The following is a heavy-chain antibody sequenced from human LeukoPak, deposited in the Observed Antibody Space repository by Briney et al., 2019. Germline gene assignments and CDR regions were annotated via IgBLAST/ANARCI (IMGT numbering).Heavy chain of an antibody. CDR3: ARGLGGGSPYYYYYYMDV. CDR1: GGSISSSSYY. J-gene: IGHJ6*03. Sequence: KPSETLSLTCTVSGGSISSSSYYWGWIRQPPGKGLEWIGNIYYSGGTYYNPSLKSRVTISVDTSKNQFPLKLSSVTAADTAVFYCARGLGGGSPYYYYYYMDVWGKGTTVTISS. V-gene: IGHV4-39*06. CDR2: IYYSGGT. D-gene: IGHD1-26*01.